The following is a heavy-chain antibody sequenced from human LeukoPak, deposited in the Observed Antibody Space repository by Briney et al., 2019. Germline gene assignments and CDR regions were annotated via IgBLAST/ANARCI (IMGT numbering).Heavy chain of an antibody. CDR1: GFSFSTYW. CDR3: ARPLGPRNTVTTPAPFDY. V-gene: IGHV3-74*01. Sequence: TGGSLRLSCAASGFSFSTYWMHWVRQAPGKGLVWASRINSDGSSTSYADSVKGRFSISRDNAKNTLYLQMNSLRADDTAVYYCARPLGPRNTVTTPAPFDYWGQGTLVTVSS. CDR2: INSDGSST. D-gene: IGHD4-17*01. J-gene: IGHJ4*02.